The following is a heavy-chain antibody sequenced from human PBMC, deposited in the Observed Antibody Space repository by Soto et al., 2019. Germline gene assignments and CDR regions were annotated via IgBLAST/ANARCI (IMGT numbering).Heavy chain of an antibody. V-gene: IGHV1-46*01. CDR2: INPSGGST. CDR3: ARGIAVAGLYYYYGMDV. J-gene: IGHJ6*02. CDR1: GYTFTSYY. D-gene: IGHD6-19*01. Sequence: QVQLVQSGAEVKKPGASVKVSCKASGYTFTSYYMHWVRQAPGQGLEWMGIINPSGGSTSYAQKSQGTVTMTRDTSTSTVYMELSSLRSEDTAVYYCARGIAVAGLYYYYGMDVWGQGTTVTVSS.